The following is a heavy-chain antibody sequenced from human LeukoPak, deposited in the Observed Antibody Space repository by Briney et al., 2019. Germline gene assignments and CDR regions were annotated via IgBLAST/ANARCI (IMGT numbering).Heavy chain of an antibody. D-gene: IGHD3-10*01. CDR1: GFTFTSHA. V-gene: IGHV3-23*01. CDR2: ISGSGGST. J-gene: IGHJ4*02. Sequence: SGGSLRLSCAASGFTFTSHAMSWVRQAPGKGLEWVSVISGSGGSTYYADSVKGRFTISRDNSKNTLYLQMNSLRPEDTAVYYCARDSYGSGSYVGWGQGTLVTVSS. CDR3: ARDSYGSGSYVG.